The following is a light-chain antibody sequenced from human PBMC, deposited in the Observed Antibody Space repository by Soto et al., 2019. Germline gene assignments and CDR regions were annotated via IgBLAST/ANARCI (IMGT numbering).Light chain of an antibody. CDR2: YND. J-gene: IGLJ3*02. Sequence: QSVLTRSPSVSGAPRQSVNISCSGNNSNIGSNAVHWYQQLPGKAPKLLMYYNDMLPSGVSDRFSGSKSGTSASLAISGLQSEDEGDYYCATWDDRLTAWVFGGGTQLTVL. CDR3: ATWDDRLTAWV. V-gene: IGLV1-36*01. CDR1: NSNIGSNA.